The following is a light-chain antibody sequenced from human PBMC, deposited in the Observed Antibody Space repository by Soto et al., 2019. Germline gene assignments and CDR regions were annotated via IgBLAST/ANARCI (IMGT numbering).Light chain of an antibody. Sequence: EIVLTQSPGTLSLSPGERATLSCRASQSVSSSYLAWYQQKPGQAPRLLIYGASSRAIGIPDRFSGSGSGTDFTLTSSRLEPEDFAVYYCQQYGSSPWTFGQWTKVEIK. CDR3: QQYGSSPWT. CDR1: QSVSSSY. V-gene: IGKV3-20*01. J-gene: IGKJ1*01. CDR2: GAS.